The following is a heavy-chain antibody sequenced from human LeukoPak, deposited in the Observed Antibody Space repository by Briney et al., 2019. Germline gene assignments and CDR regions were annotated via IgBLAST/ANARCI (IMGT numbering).Heavy chain of an antibody. CDR1: GFTFSSYS. V-gene: IGHV3-74*01. Sequence: PGGSLRLSCAASGFTFSSYSMNWVRQAPGKGLVWVSRIDSDGSSRSYTDAVKGRFTISRDNAKNTLYLQMNSLRGEDTAVYYCARGLTVFGVVNDAFDIWGQGTMVTVSS. D-gene: IGHD3-3*01. CDR2: IDSDGSSR. J-gene: IGHJ3*02. CDR3: ARGLTVFGVVNDAFDI.